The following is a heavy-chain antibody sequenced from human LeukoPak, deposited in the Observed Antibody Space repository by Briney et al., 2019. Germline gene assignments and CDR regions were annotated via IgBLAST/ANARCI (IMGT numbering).Heavy chain of an antibody. V-gene: IGHV3-7*02. CDR2: IKEDGSDK. CDR1: GFTFSSSW. Sequence: PGGSLRLSCAPSGFTFSSSWMSWVRQAPGIGLEWVANIKEDGSDKYYVDSVKGRFTISRDNAKNSLYLQMNSLRAEGTAVYYCARSRAHAFDIWGQGTMVTVSS. D-gene: IGHD1-26*01. CDR3: ARSRAHAFDI. J-gene: IGHJ3*02.